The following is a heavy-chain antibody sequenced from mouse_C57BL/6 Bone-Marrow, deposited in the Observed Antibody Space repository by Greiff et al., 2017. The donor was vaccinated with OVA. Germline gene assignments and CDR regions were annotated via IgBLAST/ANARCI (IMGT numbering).Heavy chain of an antibody. CDR2: ISSGGSYT. CDR1: GFTFSSYG. D-gene: IGHD2-4*01. Sequence: EVKLVESGGDLVKPGGSLKLSCAASGFTFSSYGMSWVRQTPDKRLEWVATISSGGSYTYYPDSVKGRFTISRDNAKNTLYLQMSSLKSEDTAMDYCARLWDYDWGGFDYWGQGTTLTVSS. J-gene: IGHJ2*01. CDR3: ARLWDYDWGGFDY. V-gene: IGHV5-6*01.